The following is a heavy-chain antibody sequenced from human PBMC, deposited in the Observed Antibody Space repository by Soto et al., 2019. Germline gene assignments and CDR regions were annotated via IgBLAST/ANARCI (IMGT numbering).Heavy chain of an antibody. CDR1: GGSISSYY. J-gene: IGHJ5*02. Sequence: SETLSLTCTVSGGSISSYYWSWIRQPPGKGLEWIGYIYYSGSTNYNPSLKSRVTISVDTSKNQFSLKLSSVTAADTAVYYCAREAVAGPGAGWFDPWGQGTLVTVSS. CDR2: IYYSGST. D-gene: IGHD6-19*01. V-gene: IGHV4-59*01. CDR3: AREAVAGPGAGWFDP.